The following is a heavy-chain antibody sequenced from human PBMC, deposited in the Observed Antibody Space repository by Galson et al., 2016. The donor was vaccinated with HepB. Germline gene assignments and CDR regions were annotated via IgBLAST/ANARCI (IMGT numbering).Heavy chain of an antibody. D-gene: IGHD1-1*01. CDR1: GDSINSAYYC. V-gene: IGHV4-31*03. Sequence: TLSLTCTVSGDSINSAYYCWTWVRQHPGKGLEWIGYIYYGGRPFYNPSLKGRVSISGDTSRNQFSLSLSSVTAADTAVYYCARDDRVGLEPDGLDVWGQGTTVIVSS. CDR3: ARDDRVGLEPDGLDV. CDR2: IYYGGRP. J-gene: IGHJ6*02.